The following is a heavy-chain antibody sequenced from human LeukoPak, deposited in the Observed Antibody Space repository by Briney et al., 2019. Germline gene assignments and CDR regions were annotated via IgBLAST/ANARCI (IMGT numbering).Heavy chain of an antibody. Sequence: SETLSLTCTVSGGSISSYYWGWIRQPPGKGLEWIGSIYYSGSTYYNPSLKSRVTISVDTSKNQFSLKLSSVTAADTAVYYCARPGITMVPDSEDYWGQGTLVTVSS. CDR2: IYYSGST. J-gene: IGHJ4*02. D-gene: IGHD3-10*01. CDR1: GGSISSYY. CDR3: ARPGITMVPDSEDY. V-gene: IGHV4-39*01.